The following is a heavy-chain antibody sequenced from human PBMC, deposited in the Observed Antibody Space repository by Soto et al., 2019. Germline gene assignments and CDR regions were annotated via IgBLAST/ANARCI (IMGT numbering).Heavy chain of an antibody. CDR3: ARDPPPTLPGYDILPGLYNWFDP. CDR1: GFTFSSYG. V-gene: IGHV3-33*01. Sequence: GGSLRLSCAASGFTFSSYGMHWVRQAPGKGLEWVAVIWYDGSNKYYADSVKGRFTISRDKSKNTLYLQINSIRAEDTAVYYFARDPPPTLPGYDILPGLYNWFDPWGQGTLVTVSS. D-gene: IGHD3-9*01. J-gene: IGHJ5*02. CDR2: IWYDGSNK.